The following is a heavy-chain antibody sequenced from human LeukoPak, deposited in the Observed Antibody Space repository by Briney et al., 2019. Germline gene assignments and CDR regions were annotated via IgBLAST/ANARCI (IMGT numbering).Heavy chain of an antibody. CDR1: GFTFSSYA. CDR2: ISYDGSNK. D-gene: IGHD1-26*01. V-gene: IGHV3-30-3*01. J-gene: IGHJ4*02. CDR3: AREVGTSHRFDY. Sequence: GGSLRLSCAASGFTFSSYAMHWVRQTPGKGLEWVAFISYDGSNKYYPDSVKGRFTISRDNSKNTLYLQMSSLRSEDTAAYYCAREVGTSHRFDYWGQGTLVTVSS.